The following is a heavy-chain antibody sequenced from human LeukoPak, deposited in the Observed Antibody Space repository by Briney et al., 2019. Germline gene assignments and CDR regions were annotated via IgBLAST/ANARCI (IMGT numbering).Heavy chain of an antibody. J-gene: IGHJ5*02. Sequence: GGSLRLSCAASGFTFSSYAMSWVRQAPGKGLEWVSGISGSGGSTYHADSVKGRFTISGDNSKNTLYLQMNSLRAEDTAVYYCAKSVVVVAASAGDWFDPWGQGTLVIVSS. V-gene: IGHV3-23*01. CDR2: ISGSGGST. CDR1: GFTFSSYA. CDR3: AKSVVVVAASAGDWFDP. D-gene: IGHD2-15*01.